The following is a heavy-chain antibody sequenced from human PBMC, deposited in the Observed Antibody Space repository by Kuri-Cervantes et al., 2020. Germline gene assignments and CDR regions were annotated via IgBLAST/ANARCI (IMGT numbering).Heavy chain of an antibody. Sequence: GGSLRLSCAASGFTFSSYSMNWVRQAPGKGLEWVAVISYDGSNKYYADSVKGRFTISRDNSKNTLYLQMSSLRAEDTAVYYCAKDYLSEQWLVLGGYGMDVWGQGTTVTVSS. J-gene: IGHJ6*02. D-gene: IGHD6-19*01. CDR2: ISYDGSNK. CDR3: AKDYLSEQWLVLGGYGMDV. V-gene: IGHV3-30*18. CDR1: GFTFSSYS.